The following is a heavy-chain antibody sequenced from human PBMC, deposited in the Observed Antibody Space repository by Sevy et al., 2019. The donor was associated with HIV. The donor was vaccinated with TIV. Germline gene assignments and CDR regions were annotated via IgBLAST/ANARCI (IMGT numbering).Heavy chain of an antibody. CDR3: ARGGYTSGWFVDN. CDR2: ISNCGANI. V-gene: IGHV3-11*04. CDR1: GFTLNDHY. Sequence: GGSLRLSCAASGFTLNDHYMNWMRQAPGKGLEWVSYISNCGANIYYGECVKGGFSISRDNAKNSLYLQMNSLRAEDTAVYFCARGGYTSGWFVDNWGQGTLVTVSS. D-gene: IGHD6-19*01. J-gene: IGHJ4*02.